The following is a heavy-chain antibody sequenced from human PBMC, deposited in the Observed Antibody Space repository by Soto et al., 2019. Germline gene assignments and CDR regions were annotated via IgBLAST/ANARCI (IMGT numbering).Heavy chain of an antibody. CDR1: GYTLTELS. V-gene: IGHV1-24*01. CDR3: ATVGYCSSTSCYEFPYWFDP. CDR2: FDPEDGET. Sequence: ASVKVSCKVSGYTLTELSMHWVRQAPGKGLEWMGGFDPEDGETIYAQKFQGRVTMTEDTPTDTAYMELSSLRSEDTAVYYCATVGYCSSTSCYEFPYWFDPWGQGTLVTVSS. D-gene: IGHD2-2*01. J-gene: IGHJ5*02.